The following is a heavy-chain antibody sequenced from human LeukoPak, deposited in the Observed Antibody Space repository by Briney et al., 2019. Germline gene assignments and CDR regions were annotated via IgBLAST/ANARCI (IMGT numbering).Heavy chain of an antibody. J-gene: IGHJ6*03. Sequence: PGGSLRLSCAASGFTFSSYEMNWVRQAPGKGLEWVSYISTSDSTIFYADSVKGRFTISRDNAKNSLYLQMDSLGPDDTAVYYCARDPYSGNYGNDYYYYMDVWGKGTTVTISS. CDR3: ARDPYSGNYGNDYYYYMDV. D-gene: IGHD1-26*01. V-gene: IGHV3-48*03. CDR1: GFTFSSYE. CDR2: ISTSDSTI.